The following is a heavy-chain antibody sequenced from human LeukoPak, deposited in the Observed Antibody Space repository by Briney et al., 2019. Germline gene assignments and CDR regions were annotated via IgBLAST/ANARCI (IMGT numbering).Heavy chain of an antibody. CDR2: ISSSSSYI. CDR3: ARAGIAVAGIDY. J-gene: IGHJ4*02. Sequence: GGSLRLSCAASGFTFSSYSMNWVRQAPGKGLEWVSSISSSSSYIYYTDSVKGRFTISRDNAKNSLYLQMNSLRAEDTAVYYCARAGIAVAGIDYWGQGTLVTVSS. D-gene: IGHD6-19*01. V-gene: IGHV3-21*01. CDR1: GFTFSSYS.